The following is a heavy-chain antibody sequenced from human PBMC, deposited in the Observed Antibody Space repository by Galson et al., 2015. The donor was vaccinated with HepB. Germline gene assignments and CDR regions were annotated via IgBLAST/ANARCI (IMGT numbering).Heavy chain of an antibody. D-gene: IGHD1-1*01. CDR2: IWYDGSNK. CDR1: GFTFSSYG. CDR3: ARDLSGYDWNDGAWSDP. V-gene: IGHV3-33*01. J-gene: IGHJ5*02. Sequence: SLRLSCAASGFTFSSYGMHWVRQAPGKGLEWVAVIWYDGSNKYYADSVKDRFTISRDNSKNTLYLQMNSLRAEDTAVYYCARDLSGYDWNDGAWSDPWGHGTLVPAAS.